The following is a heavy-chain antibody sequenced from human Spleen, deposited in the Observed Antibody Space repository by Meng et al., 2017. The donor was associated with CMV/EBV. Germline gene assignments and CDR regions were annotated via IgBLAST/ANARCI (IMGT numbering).Heavy chain of an antibody. CDR2: IFHIGTT. V-gene: IGHV4-30-2*01. D-gene: IGHD3-10*01. Sequence: VSSDSISSGGYSWSWIRQPPEKGLEWIGYIFHIGTTYYNPSLKSRVTISLDRSKNQFSLKLSSVTAADTAVYYCARAYMVRGVLDYWGQGTLVTVSS. CDR3: ARAYMVRGVLDY. J-gene: IGHJ4*02. CDR1: SDSISSGGYS.